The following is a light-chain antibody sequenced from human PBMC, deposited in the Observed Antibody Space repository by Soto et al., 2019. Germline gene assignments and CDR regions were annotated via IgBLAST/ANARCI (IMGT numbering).Light chain of an antibody. CDR2: DVS. CDR3: WSYAVSDTVYV. V-gene: IGLV2-11*01. J-gene: IGLJ1*01. CDR1: SSDVGGYNY. Sequence: QSALTQPRSVSGSPGQSVTISCTGTSSDVGGYNYVSWYQQHPGKAPKVMIYDVSKRPSGVPDRFSGSKSANTASLTISGLQAEDEADDYCWSYAVSDTVYVSGTGTKLTV.